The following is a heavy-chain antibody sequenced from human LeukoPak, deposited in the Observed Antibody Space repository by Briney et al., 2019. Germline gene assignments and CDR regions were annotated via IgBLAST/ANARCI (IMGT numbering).Heavy chain of an antibody. D-gene: IGHD3-3*01. CDR2: IKDDGSQT. J-gene: IGHJ4*02. Sequence: GVSLTLSCVACGFAFSSYWMSWVRQAPGKGLEWVANIKDDGSQTYSVDSVKGRFTLSRDNAKNSIYLQLNSLTTDDTAVYYCATWQSWSGYHFEYWGQGTQVTVSS. V-gene: IGHV3-7*01. CDR3: ATWQSWSGYHFEY. CDR1: GFAFSSYW.